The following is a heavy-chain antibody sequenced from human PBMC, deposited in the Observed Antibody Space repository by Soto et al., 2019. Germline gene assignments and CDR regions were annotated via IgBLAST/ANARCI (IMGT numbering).Heavy chain of an antibody. J-gene: IGHJ4*02. Sequence: QVQLVQSGAEEKKPGASVKVSCKASGYTFTGYAMPWVRQAPGQRLAWMGWINAGNGNTKYSQKFQGRVTITRDTSASTAYMELSSLRSEDTAVYYCARAVAVPADFDYWGQGTLVTVSS. CDR1: GYTFTGYA. CDR3: ARAVAVPADFDY. D-gene: IGHD6-19*01. CDR2: INAGNGNT. V-gene: IGHV1-3*05.